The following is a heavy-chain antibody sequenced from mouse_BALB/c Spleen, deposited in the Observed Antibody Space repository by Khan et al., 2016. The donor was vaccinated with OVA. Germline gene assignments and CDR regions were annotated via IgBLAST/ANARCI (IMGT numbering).Heavy chain of an antibody. CDR1: GYSITSDYA. CDR2: ISYSGNT. J-gene: IGHJ2*02. CDR3: AGVYGGDFDY. V-gene: IGHV3-2*02. D-gene: IGHD1-1*01. Sequence: EVELVESGPGLVKPSQSLSLTCTVTGYSITSDYAWNWIRQFPGNKLEWMGSISYSGNTKYNPSLKSRFSINRDTSKNQFFLQLNSVTTEDTATYYCAGVYGGDFDYWGQGTSLTVSS.